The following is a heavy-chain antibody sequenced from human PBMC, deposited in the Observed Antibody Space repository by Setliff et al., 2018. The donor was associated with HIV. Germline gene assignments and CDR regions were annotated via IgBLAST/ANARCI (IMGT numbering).Heavy chain of an antibody. Sequence: PSETLSLTCTVSGGSISSYYWSWIRQPPGKGLEWIGDIYYSGNTNYNPSLKSRVTISVDTSKNQFSLKLSSVTAADTAVYYCARLIPNSGGYYPNIYYYYMDVWGKGTTVTVSS. CDR2: IYYSGNT. CDR1: GGSISSYY. J-gene: IGHJ6*03. CDR3: ARLIPNSGGYYPNIYYYYMDV. D-gene: IGHD3-22*01. V-gene: IGHV4-59*08.